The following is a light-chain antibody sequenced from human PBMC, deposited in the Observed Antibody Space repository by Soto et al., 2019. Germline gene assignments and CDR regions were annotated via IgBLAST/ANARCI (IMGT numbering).Light chain of an antibody. J-gene: IGKJ1*01. V-gene: IGKV1-39*01. CDR3: QQSFSTLGWT. CDR1: QSISNW. CDR2: DAS. Sequence: DIQMTQSPSTLSASVGDRVTITCRASQSISNWFAWYQHKPGKAPNLLIYDASSLQSGVPSRFSGSGSGTDFTLTISSLQPEDFATYYCQQSFSTLGWTFGQGAKVDIK.